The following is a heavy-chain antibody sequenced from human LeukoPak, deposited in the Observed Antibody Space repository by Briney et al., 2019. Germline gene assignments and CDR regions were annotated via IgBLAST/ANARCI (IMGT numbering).Heavy chain of an antibody. CDR1: GFTFSNAW. J-gene: IGHJ6*02. Sequence: GGSLRLSCAASGFTFSNAWMSWVRQAPGKGLEWVGRIRSKANSFVKTYAASLEGRFTISRDDSSNTAYLQMNSLKTEDTAVYYCTRHSDKYCSGSNYYVNNFYGLDVWGQGTTVTVSS. V-gene: IGHV3-73*01. CDR3: TRHSDKYCSGSNYYVNNFYGLDV. CDR2: IRSKANSFVK. D-gene: IGHD2-15*01.